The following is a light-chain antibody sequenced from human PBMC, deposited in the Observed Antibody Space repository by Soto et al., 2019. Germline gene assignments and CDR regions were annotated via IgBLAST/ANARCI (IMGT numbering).Light chain of an antibody. V-gene: IGLV2-18*02. J-gene: IGLJ2*01. CDR3: RSYTSSTTVV. CDR2: EVT. CDR1: SGDVGTYNR. Sequence: QSALTQPDSVSGSPGQSVTISCTGTSGDVGTYNRVSWYQQPPGTAPKLMIYEVTNRPSGVPDRFSGSKSGNTASLTISGLQAEDEADYYCRSYTSSTTVVFGGGTKLTVL.